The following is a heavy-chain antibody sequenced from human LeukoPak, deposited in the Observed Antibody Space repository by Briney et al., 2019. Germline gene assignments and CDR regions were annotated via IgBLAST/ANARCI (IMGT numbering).Heavy chain of an antibody. Sequence: GGSLRLSCAASGFTFSASAMNWVRQAPAKGLEWVSSVNGGGSSTYYADSVKGRFTISRDNSRNTLYLQMNSLRAEDTAVYYCAGVWSGYLWGQGTLVTVSS. CDR3: AGVWSGYL. CDR2: VNGGGSST. J-gene: IGHJ4*02. CDR1: GFTFSASA. D-gene: IGHD3-3*01. V-gene: IGHV3-23*01.